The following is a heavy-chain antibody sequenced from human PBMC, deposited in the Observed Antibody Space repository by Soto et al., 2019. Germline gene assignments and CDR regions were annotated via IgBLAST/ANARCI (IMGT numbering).Heavy chain of an antibody. J-gene: IGHJ4*02. V-gene: IGHV2-5*02. CDR2: AYWDDDN. CDR1: GFSLSSGVG. CDR3: AHRRGGYNWDDGYFDY. D-gene: IGHD1-20*01. Sequence: QITLKESGPTLVKPTQTLTLTCSFSGFSLSSGVGVGWIRQPPGKALEWLGFAYWDDDNRYSPSLKSRLTLTKDTSISQVVLTMTNMAPVDTATYFCAHRRGGYNWDDGYFDYWGQGTLVTVSS.